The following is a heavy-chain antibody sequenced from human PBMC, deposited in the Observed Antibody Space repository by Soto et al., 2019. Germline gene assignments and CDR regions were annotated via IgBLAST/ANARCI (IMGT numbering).Heavy chain of an antibody. CDR3: ARDVAGSGWPNDY. D-gene: IGHD6-19*01. J-gene: IGHJ4*02. CDR1: VFTFSSYS. Sequence: EVQLVESGGGLVKPGGSLRLSCAVSVFTFSSYSLNWVRRAPGKGLEWVSSISSSSSYIYYADSVTGRFTISRDNAKNSLYLQMNSLRAEDTAVYYCARDVAGSGWPNDYWGQGTLVTVSS. V-gene: IGHV3-21*01. CDR2: ISSSSSYI.